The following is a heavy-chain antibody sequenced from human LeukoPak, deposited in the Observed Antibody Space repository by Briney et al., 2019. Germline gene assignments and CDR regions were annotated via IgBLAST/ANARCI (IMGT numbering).Heavy chain of an antibody. CDR2: IKQDGSEK. V-gene: IGHV3-7*01. D-gene: IGHD5-18*01. CDR3: ASAYSYGFRY. Sequence: GGSLRLSCAASGFTFSSYWMSWVRQAPGKGLEWVANIKQDGSEKYYVDSVKGRFTISRDNSKNTLYLQMNSLRAEDTAVYYCASAYSYGFRYWGQGTLVTVSS. J-gene: IGHJ4*02. CDR1: GFTFSSYW.